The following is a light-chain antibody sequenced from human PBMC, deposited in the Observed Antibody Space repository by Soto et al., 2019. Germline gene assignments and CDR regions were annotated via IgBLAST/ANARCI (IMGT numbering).Light chain of an antibody. CDR3: CSYAGTPYV. V-gene: IGLV2-11*01. J-gene: IGLJ1*01. CDR1: SSDVGGYDF. CDR2: DVT. Sequence: QSALTQPRSVSGSPGQSVTISCTGTSSDVGGYDFVSWYQQHPGKAPKLMIYDVTKRPSGVPVRFSGSKSGNTASLTISGLRAEDEADYYCCSYAGTPYVFGAGTKVTVL.